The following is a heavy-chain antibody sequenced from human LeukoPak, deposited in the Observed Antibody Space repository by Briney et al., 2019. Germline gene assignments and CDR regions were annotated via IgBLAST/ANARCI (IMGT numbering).Heavy chain of an antibody. D-gene: IGHD6-13*01. CDR3: ARHGFRRQQQPAVWFDP. V-gene: IGHV4-39*01. J-gene: IGHJ5*02. CDR2: IYYSGST. Sequence: PSETLSLTCTVSGGSISSSSYYWGWIRQPPGKGLEWIGSIYYSGSTNYNPSLKSRVTISVDTSKNQFSPKLSSVTAADTAVYYCARHGFRRQQQPAVWFDPWGQGTLVTVSS. CDR1: GGSISSSSYY.